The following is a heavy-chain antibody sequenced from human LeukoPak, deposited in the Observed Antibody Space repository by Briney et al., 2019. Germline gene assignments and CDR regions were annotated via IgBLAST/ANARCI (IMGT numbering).Heavy chain of an antibody. CDR1: GFAFSTYSTYF. V-gene: IGHV3-23*01. CDR2: ISRHGDIT. J-gene: IGHJ6*03. CDR3: AKVATYHYFYMDV. Sequence: PGGSLRLSCAAPGFAFSTYSTYFMSWVRQAPGKGLEWVSTISRHGDITYYADSVKGRFIISRDSSKNALFLQMNSLTAEDTAVYYCAKVATYHYFYMDVWGTGTTVTVSS.